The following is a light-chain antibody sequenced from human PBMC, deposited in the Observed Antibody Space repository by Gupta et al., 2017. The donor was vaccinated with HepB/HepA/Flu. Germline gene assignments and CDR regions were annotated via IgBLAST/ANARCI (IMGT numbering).Light chain of an antibody. CDR3: QQRTNRPTST. Sequence: EIVLTQSPATLSLSPGERATLSCRASQSVSSHLAWYQQKPGQAPRLLIYDASNRATGIPARFSGSGFGKDFTLTISSREPEDFAIYYCQQRTNRPTSTFGQGTKVEIK. CDR2: DAS. CDR1: QSVSSH. V-gene: IGKV3-11*01. J-gene: IGKJ1*01.